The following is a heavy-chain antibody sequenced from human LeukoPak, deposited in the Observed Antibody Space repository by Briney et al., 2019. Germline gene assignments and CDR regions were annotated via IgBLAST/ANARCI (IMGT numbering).Heavy chain of an antibody. CDR3: VKSKGGSYDYSDY. CDR2: ITGSGSST. D-gene: IGHD1-26*01. CDR1: GFTFSNYA. Sequence: GGSLRLSCAASGFTFSNYAMSWVRQAPGKGLEWVSTITGSGSSTYYADSVKGRFTISRDNSKNTLSLQMNSLRAEDTAVYYCVKSKGGSYDYSDYWGQGTLVTVSS. V-gene: IGHV3-23*01. J-gene: IGHJ4*02.